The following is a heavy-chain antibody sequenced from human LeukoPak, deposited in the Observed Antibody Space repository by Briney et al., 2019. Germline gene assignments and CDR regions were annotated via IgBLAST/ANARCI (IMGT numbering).Heavy chain of an antibody. V-gene: IGHV4-4*07. CDR1: GGSISSYY. CDR2: IYTSGST. D-gene: IGHD3-9*01. CDR3: ARVLRYFDWRDAFDI. Sequence: SETLSLTCTVSGGSISSYYWSWIRQPAGKGLEWIGRIYTSGSTNYNPPLKSRVTMSVDTSKNQFSPKLSSVTAADTAVYYCARVLRYFDWRDAFDIWGQGTMVTVSS. J-gene: IGHJ3*02.